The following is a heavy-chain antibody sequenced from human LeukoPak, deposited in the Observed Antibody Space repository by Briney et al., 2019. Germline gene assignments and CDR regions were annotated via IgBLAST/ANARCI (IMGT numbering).Heavy chain of an antibody. CDR1: GFTFSSYS. Sequence: GESLRLSCAASGFTFSSYSMNWVRQAPGKGLEWVSSISSSSSYIYYADSVKGRFTISRDNAKNSLYLQMNSLRAEDTAVYYCARGGRDYGFLFVYWGQGTLVTVSS. V-gene: IGHV3-21*01. CDR3: ARGGRDYGFLFVY. J-gene: IGHJ4*02. D-gene: IGHD4-17*01. CDR2: ISSSSSYI.